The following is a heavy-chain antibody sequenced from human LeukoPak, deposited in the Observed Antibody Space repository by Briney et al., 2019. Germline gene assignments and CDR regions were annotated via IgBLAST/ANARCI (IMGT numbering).Heavy chain of an antibody. D-gene: IGHD3-10*01. CDR2: ISGSWTI. V-gene: IGHV4-4*07. J-gene: IGHJ5*02. CDR1: GGSINSY. CDR3: ARDSGTTGEVKFDP. Sequence: SETLSLTCTVSGGSINSYWSWIRPPAGKGLEWIGRISGSWTITYNPALQSRLSISIDTSKNQFSLKLMSVTAADTAVYYCARDSGTTGEVKFDPWGQGTLVTVSS.